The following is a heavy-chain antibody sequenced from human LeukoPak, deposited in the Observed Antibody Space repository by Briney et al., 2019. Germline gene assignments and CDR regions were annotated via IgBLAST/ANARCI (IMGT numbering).Heavy chain of an antibody. J-gene: IGHJ4*02. CDR3: ARRVVPAAKRGFDY. Sequence: SETLSLTCTVSGGSISSGGYYWSWIRQPPGKGLEWIGEINHSGSTNYNPSLKSRVTISVDTSKNQFSLKLSSVTAADTAVYYCARRVVPAAKRGFDYWGQGTLVTVSS. CDR2: INHSGST. D-gene: IGHD2-2*01. V-gene: IGHV4-39*07. CDR1: GGSISSGGYY.